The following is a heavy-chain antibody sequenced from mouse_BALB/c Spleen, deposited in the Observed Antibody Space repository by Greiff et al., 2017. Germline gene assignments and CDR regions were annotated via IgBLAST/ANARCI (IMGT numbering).Heavy chain of an antibody. D-gene: IGHD1-1*01. Sequence: EVMLVESGGDLVKPGGSLKLSCAASGFTFSSYGMSWVRQTPDKRLEWVATISSGGSYTYYPDSVKGRFTISRDNAKNTLYLQMSSLKSEDTAMYYCARQDFTTSFDYWGQGTTLTVSS. CDR2: ISSGGSYT. CDR1: GFTFSSYG. CDR3: ARQDFTTSFDY. V-gene: IGHV5-6*01. J-gene: IGHJ2*01.